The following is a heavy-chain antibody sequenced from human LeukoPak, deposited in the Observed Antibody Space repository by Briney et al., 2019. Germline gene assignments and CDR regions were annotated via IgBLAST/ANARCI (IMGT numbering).Heavy chain of an antibody. CDR1: GGSFSGYW. J-gene: IGHJ4*02. D-gene: IGHD3-22*01. V-gene: IGHV4-34*01. Sequence: SETLSLTCAVYGGSFSGYWWSWVRLPPGKGLEWIGEINHRGSTNHNPSLKSRVTIAVDTSKILFSLKLSSVPAADTAGYSCARGPPLNPGDFDSSGYYYFDQRSLGTLVTVSS. CDR3: ARGPPLNPGDFDSSGYYYFDQ. CDR2: INHRGST.